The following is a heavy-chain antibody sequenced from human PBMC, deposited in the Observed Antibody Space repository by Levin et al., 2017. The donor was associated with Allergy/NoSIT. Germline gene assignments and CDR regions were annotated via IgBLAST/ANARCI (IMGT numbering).Heavy chain of an antibody. V-gene: IGHV1-2*02. CDR1: EYSFMDHH. Sequence: ASVKVSCKASEYSFMDHHLQWLRQAPGQGLEWMGWIRPNNGVTNYAQKFHGRVTMTRETSINTAYMELSSLRPDDTAVYYCARDAAIRSGDFCTIDLWGQGTLVTVSS. CDR2: IRPNNGVT. J-gene: IGHJ5*02. CDR3: ARDAAIRSGDFCTIDL. D-gene: IGHD2-21*01.